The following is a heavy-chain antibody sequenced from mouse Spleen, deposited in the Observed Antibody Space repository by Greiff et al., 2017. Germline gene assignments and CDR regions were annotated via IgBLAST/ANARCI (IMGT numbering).Heavy chain of an antibody. CDR2: IDPEDGDT. V-gene: IGHV14-1*01. J-gene: IGHJ3*01. D-gene: IGHD4-1*01. CDR3: ARGWEGGGFAY. CDR1: GFNIKDYY. Sequence: VQLQQSGAELVRPGASVKLSCTASGFNIKDYYMHWVKQRPEQGLEWIGRIDPEDGDTEYAPKFQGKATLTVDKPSSTAYMQLSSLTSEDSAVYYCARGWEGGGFAYWGQGTLVTVSA.